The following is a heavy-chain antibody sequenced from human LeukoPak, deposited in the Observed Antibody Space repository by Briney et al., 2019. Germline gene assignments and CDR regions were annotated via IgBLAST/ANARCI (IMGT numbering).Heavy chain of an antibody. J-gene: IGHJ3*02. CDR2: INPNSGGT. D-gene: IGHD3-10*01. CDR1: GYTFTGYY. CDR3: ARGPPPESGSFAFDI. Sequence: ASVEVSCKASGYTFTGYYMHWLRQAPGQGLECMGLINPNSGGTNYAQKFQGWVNMTRDTSISTAYMELSRLRSDDTAVYYCARGPPPESGSFAFDIWGQGTMVTVSS. V-gene: IGHV1-2*04.